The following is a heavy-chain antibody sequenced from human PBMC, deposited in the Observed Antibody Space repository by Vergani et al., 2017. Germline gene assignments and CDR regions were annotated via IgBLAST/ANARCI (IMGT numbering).Heavy chain of an antibody. CDR1: GGSFTTYA. D-gene: IGHD2-15*01. J-gene: IGHJ6*02. V-gene: IGHV1-69*12. Sequence: QVILTQSGAEVKKPGSSVKVSCKASGGSFTTYAFVWVRLAPAQGLEWMGGFFPVFGTPTYAQKFQGRVTIDADESTSTTYMELSSLRSEDTAVYYCARDVLQDIVVVGPEVGMDVWGQGTTVTVSS. CDR3: ARDVLQDIVVVGPEVGMDV. CDR2: FFPVFGTP.